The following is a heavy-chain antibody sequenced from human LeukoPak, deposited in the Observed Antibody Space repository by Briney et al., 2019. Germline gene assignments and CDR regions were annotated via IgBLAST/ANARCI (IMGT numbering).Heavy chain of an antibody. Sequence: GGSLRLSCAAPGFTFSSYGMSWVRQAPGKGLEWVSAISGSGSSTYYAASVKGRFTISRDNSKNTLYLQMNSLRAEDTAVYYCAKGRAGNYYYDSSDYWGQGTLVTVSS. CDR1: GFTFSSYG. CDR2: ISGSGSST. CDR3: AKGRAGNYYYDSSDY. J-gene: IGHJ4*02. D-gene: IGHD3-22*01. V-gene: IGHV3-23*01.